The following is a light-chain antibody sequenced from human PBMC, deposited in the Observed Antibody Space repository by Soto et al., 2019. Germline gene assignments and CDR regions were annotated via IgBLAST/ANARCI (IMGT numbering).Light chain of an antibody. V-gene: IGKV3-11*01. CDR3: QQRSFSPPGRT. CDR2: DAS. Sequence: IVLTQSPATVSLSPAERATLSCRASQTVGSYVAWYQHKPGQAPRLLMSDASNRAIGIPARFSGSASGTDCTLSISCVAPEVCAVYYWQQRSFSPPGRTFGVGTKV. CDR1: QTVGSY. J-gene: IGKJ4*01.